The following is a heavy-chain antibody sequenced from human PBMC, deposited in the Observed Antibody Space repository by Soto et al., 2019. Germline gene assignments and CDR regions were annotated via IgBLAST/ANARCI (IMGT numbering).Heavy chain of an antibody. V-gene: IGHV1-18*01. D-gene: IGHD6-13*01. CDR2: ISAYNGNT. Sequence: EASVKVSCKASGYTFTSYGISWVRQAPGQGLEWMGWISAYNGNTNYAQKLQGRVTMTTDTSTSTAYMELRSLRSDDTAVYYCARDVSPGYSSSWTPEYYYYYYGMDVWGQGTTVTVSS. J-gene: IGHJ6*02. CDR1: GYTFTSYG. CDR3: ARDVSPGYSSSWTPEYYYYYYGMDV.